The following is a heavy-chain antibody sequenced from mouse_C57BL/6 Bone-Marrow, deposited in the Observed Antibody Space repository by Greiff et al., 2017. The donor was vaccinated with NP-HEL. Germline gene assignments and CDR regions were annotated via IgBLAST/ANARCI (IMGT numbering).Heavy chain of an antibody. J-gene: IGHJ2*01. CDR3: AREDFDY. Sequence: EVQLQQSGPVLVKPGASVKMSCKASGYTFTDYYMNWVKQSHGKSLEWIGVINPYNGGTSYNQKFKGRATLTVDKSSSTAYMELNSLTSEDTAVYYCAREDFDYWGQGTTLTVSS. CDR1: GYTFTDYY. CDR2: INPYNGGT. V-gene: IGHV1-19*01.